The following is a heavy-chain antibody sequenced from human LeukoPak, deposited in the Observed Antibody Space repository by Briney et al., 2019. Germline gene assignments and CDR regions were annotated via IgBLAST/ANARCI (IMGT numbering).Heavy chain of an antibody. CDR1: GFTYSGNW. J-gene: IGHJ4*02. V-gene: IGHV3-7*01. CDR2: INPDGRQK. CDR3: ASLLGTAKTYDS. D-gene: IGHD2-21*02. Sequence: PGGSLRLSCEASGFTYSGNWRSWVPQAPGQGLEWVASINPDGRQKSYVDSVKRRITISRDNTKRSLYLQMNSLGDEGTDMYYCASLLGTAKTYDSWGQGARVTVSS.